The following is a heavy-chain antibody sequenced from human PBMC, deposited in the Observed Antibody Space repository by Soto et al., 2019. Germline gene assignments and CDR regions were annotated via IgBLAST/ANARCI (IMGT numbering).Heavy chain of an antibody. Sequence: QLVQSGAEVKKPGSSVKVSCKASGGDFLSYTISWVRQAPGQGPEWMGTIIPILDVAKNAQNFQGRVALTADKATSTVYMELRSLRSDDTAVYYCAKMWFGELWHGMDVWGQGTTITVSS. V-gene: IGHV1-69*02. CDR2: IIPILDVA. CDR1: GGDFLSYT. J-gene: IGHJ6*02. CDR3: AKMWFGELWHGMDV. D-gene: IGHD3-10*01.